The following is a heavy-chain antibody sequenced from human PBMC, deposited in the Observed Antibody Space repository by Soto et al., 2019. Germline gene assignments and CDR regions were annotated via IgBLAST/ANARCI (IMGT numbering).Heavy chain of an antibody. J-gene: IGHJ5*02. D-gene: IGHD1-7*01. CDR1: GYTFTSYA. CDR3: ARVRGNYWTPFNWFDP. V-gene: IGHV1-3*01. Sequence: QVQLVQSGAEVKKPGASVKVSCKASGYTFTSYAMHWVRQAPGQRLEWMGWINAGNGNTKYSQKFQGRVTITRDTSASTAYMELSSLRSDDTAVYYCARVRGNYWTPFNWFDPWGQGTLVTVSS. CDR2: INAGNGNT.